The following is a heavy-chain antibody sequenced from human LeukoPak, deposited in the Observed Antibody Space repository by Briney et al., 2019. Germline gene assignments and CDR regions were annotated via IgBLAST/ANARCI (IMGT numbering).Heavy chain of an antibody. CDR3: ARTPGSMVRGTYYFDY. CDR1: GGSISSYY. V-gene: IGHV4-4*07. Sequence: ASETLSLTCTVSGGSISSYYWSWIRQPAGKGLEWIGRIYTSGSTNYNPSLKSRVTMSVDTSKNQFSLKLSSVTAADTAVYYCARTPGSMVRGTYYFDYWGQGTLVTVSS. J-gene: IGHJ4*02. D-gene: IGHD3-10*01. CDR2: IYTSGST.